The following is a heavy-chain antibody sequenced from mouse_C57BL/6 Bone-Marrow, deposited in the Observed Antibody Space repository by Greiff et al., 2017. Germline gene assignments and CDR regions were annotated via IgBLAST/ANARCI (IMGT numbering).Heavy chain of an antibody. D-gene: IGHD1-1*01. Sequence: QVQLQQPGAELVKPGASVKMSCKASGYTFTSYWITWVKQRPGQGLEWIGDIYPGSGSTKYNEKFKSKATLTVDTSSSTAYMQLSSRTSEDSAVYYCVITTVDPLDYWGQGTTLTVSA. CDR2: IYPGSGST. CDR3: VITTVDPLDY. J-gene: IGHJ2*01. CDR1: GYTFTSYW. V-gene: IGHV1-55*01.